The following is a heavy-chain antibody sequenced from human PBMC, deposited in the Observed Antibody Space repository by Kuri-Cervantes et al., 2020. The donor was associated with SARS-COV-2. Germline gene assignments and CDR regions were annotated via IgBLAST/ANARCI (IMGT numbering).Heavy chain of an antibody. Sequence: SETLSLTCTVSGGSISSYYWSWIRQPPGKGLEWIGYIYHSGSTNYNPSLKSRVTISVDTSKNQFSLKLSSVTAADTAVYYCARRREITGGIYYYYYYMDVWGKGTTVTVSS. D-gene: IGHD7-27*01. J-gene: IGHJ6*03. CDR1: GGSISSYY. CDR2: IYHSGST. CDR3: ARRREITGGIYYYYYYMDV. V-gene: IGHV4-59*12.